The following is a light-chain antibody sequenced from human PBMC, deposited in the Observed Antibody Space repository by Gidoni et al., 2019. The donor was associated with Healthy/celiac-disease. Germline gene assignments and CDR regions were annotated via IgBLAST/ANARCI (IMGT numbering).Light chain of an antibody. CDR2: QDS. CDR3: QAWDSSTAQYV. V-gene: IGLV3-1*01. J-gene: IGLJ1*01. CDR1: KLVDKY. Sequence: SYELTQPHSVSVSPGQTASITCSGDKLVDKYVCWYQQKPGQSPVLVIHQDSKRPPGIPERFSGSNSGNTAILTISGTQAMDEADYYCQAWDSSTAQYVFGTGTKVTVL.